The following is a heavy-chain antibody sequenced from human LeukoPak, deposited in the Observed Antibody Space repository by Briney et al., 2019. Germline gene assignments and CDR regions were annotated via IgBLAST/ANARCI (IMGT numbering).Heavy chain of an antibody. CDR2: IYYSGST. Sequence: PSEPLSLTCTVSGGSISRYFWSWLRQPPGKGLEWIGYIYYSGSTNSNPSLRSRVTISVDTSKNQVSLKLSSVTAADTAVYYCARHEGDTSGSYMYNWFDPWGQGTLVTVSS. V-gene: IGHV4-59*08. D-gene: IGHD3-22*01. CDR1: GGSISRYF. CDR3: ARHEGDTSGSYMYNWFDP. J-gene: IGHJ5*02.